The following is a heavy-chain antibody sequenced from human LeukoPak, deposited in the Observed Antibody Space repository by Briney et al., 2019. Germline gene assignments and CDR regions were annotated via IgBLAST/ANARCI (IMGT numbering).Heavy chain of an antibody. D-gene: IGHD3-3*02. Sequence: ASVTVSCKDSGYTFTSYDINWVRQATGQGLEWMGWMNPNSGNTGYAQKFQGRVTMTRNTSISTAYMELSSLRSEHTAVYYCARGPFARARYNWFDPWGQGTLVTVSS. CDR1: GYTFTSYD. V-gene: IGHV1-8*01. CDR3: ARGPFARARYNWFDP. J-gene: IGHJ5*02. CDR2: MNPNSGNT.